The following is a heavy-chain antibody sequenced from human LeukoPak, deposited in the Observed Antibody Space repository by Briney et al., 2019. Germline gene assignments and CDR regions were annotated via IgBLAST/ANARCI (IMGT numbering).Heavy chain of an antibody. Sequence: SETLSLTCTVSGGSIRSSYLNWIRQPPGKGLEWVGHIYYSGSTSYNPSLKSRVTISVDTSKNQFSLRLNSVTAADTAVYYCARDPGRRGSGLDWGQGSLVTVSS. CDR1: GGSIRSSY. V-gene: IGHV4-59*01. CDR2: IYYSGST. D-gene: IGHD6-25*01. CDR3: ARDPGRRGSGLD. J-gene: IGHJ4*02.